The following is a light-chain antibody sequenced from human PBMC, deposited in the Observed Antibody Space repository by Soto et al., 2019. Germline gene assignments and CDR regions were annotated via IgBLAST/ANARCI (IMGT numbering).Light chain of an antibody. CDR1: SSNIGSNN. CDR3: CSYAGSYTYV. CDR2: SSN. Sequence: QSVLTQPPSASGTPGQRVTISCSGSSSNIGSNNVYWYGQLPGTAPKLRIYSSNQRPSGVPDRLSGSKSGTSASLAISGLRSEDEADYSCCSYAGSYTYVFGTGT. V-gene: IGLV1-47*02. J-gene: IGLJ1*01.